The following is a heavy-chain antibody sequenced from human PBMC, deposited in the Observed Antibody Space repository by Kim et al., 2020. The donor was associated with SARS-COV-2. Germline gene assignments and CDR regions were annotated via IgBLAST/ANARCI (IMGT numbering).Heavy chain of an antibody. CDR3: AKDRQISYDSSGYY. D-gene: IGHD3-22*01. J-gene: IGHJ4*02. Sequence: AASVKGRFTISRDNAKNTLYLQMNSLRAEDTAVYYCAKDRQISYDSSGYYWGQGTLVTVSS. V-gene: IGHV3-23*01.